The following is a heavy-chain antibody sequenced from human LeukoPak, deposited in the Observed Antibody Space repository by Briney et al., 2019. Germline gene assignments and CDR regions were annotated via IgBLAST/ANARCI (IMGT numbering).Heavy chain of an antibody. CDR2: ISGSGGST. Sequence: PGGSLRLSCAASGFTFSSYAMSWVRQAPGKGLEWVSAISGSGGSTYYADSVKGQFTISRDNSKNTLYLQMNSLRAEDTAVYYCASHRGDYATGYFNYWGQGTLVTVSS. CDR3: ASHRGDYATGYFNY. V-gene: IGHV3-23*01. D-gene: IGHD1-1*01. CDR1: GFTFSSYA. J-gene: IGHJ4*02.